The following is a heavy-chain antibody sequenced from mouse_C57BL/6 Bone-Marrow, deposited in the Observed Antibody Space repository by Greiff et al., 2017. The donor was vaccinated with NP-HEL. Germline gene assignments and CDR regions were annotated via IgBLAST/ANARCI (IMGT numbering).Heavy chain of an antibody. CDR1: GYAFSSSW. J-gene: IGHJ1*03. CDR2: IYPGDGDT. Sequence: QVQLQQSGPELVKPGASVKISCKASGYAFSSSWMNWVKQRPGKGLEWIGRIYPGDGDTNYNGKFKGKATLTADKSSSTAYMQLSSLTSVDSAVYFCALDSSSLSYWYFDVWGTGTTVTVSS. V-gene: IGHV1-82*01. CDR3: ALDSSSLSYWYFDV. D-gene: IGHD3-2*02.